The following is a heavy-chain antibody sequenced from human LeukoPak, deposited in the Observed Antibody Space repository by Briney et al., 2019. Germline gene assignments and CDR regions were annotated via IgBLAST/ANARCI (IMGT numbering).Heavy chain of an antibody. J-gene: IGHJ4*02. D-gene: IGHD2-2*01. Sequence: ASVKVSCKASGYTFTSYGISWVRQAPGQGLEWMGWISANNNNTDNVQKLQGRVTMTTDTSTSTAYMELRSLRSDDTAVYYCARALYHTFDYWGQGTLVTVSS. CDR2: ISANNNNT. V-gene: IGHV1-18*01. CDR1: GYTFTSYG. CDR3: ARALYHTFDY.